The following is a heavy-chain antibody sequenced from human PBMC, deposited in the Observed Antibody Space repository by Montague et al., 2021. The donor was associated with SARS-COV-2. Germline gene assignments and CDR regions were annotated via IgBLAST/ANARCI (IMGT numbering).Heavy chain of an antibody. D-gene: IGHD1-14*01. CDR1: GSTFDDYG. V-gene: IGHV3-20*04. J-gene: IGHJ4*02. CDR2: ITRNGDST. CDR3: VRGFRYGPFDV. Sequence: SLRLSCAASGSTFDDYGMSWVRQGPGKGLEWVSGITRNGDSTDFADSVKGRFTISRDNAKNSLYLQMNSLRAEDTALYYCVRGFRYGPFDVWGQGTLVSVSS.